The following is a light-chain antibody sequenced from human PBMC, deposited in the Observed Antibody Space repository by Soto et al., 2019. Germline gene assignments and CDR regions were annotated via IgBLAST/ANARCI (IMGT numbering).Light chain of an antibody. V-gene: IGLV3-21*01. J-gene: IGLJ2*01. CDR3: QVWGEV. Sequence: SYQLTQPPSVSVAPGKTARITCGGNNIGSKSVHWYQQKPGQAPVLVIYYDSDRPSGIPERFSGSNSGNTATLTISRVEAGDEADYYCQVWGEVLGGGTKVTVL. CDR2: YDS. CDR1: NIGSKS.